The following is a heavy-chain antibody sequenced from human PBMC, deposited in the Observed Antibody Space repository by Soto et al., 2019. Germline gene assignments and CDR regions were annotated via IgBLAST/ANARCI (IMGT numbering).Heavy chain of an antibody. CDR2: IYHSGRT. V-gene: IGHV4-31*03. Sequence: QVQLQESGPGLVKPSLTLSLTCTVSGGSISSGGYYWSWIRQHPGKGLEWIGYIYHSGRTYYNPSLKRRVTIAVNTSKNQFSLKLSSVTAADTAVYYCARFDSGYGLDAFDIWGQGTMVTVSS. CDR3: ARFDSGYGLDAFDI. D-gene: IGHD5-12*01. J-gene: IGHJ3*02. CDR1: GGSISSGGYY.